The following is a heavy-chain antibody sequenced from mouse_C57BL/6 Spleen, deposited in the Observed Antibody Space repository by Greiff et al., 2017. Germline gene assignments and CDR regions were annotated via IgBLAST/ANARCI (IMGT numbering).Heavy chain of an antibody. V-gene: IGHV5-9-1*02. J-gene: IGHJ2*01. D-gene: IGHD2-5*01. CDR1: GFTFSSYA. CDR2: ISSGGDYI. Sequence: EVQRVESGEGLVKPGGSLKLSCAASGFTFSSYAMSWVRQTPEKRLEWVAYISSGGDYIYYADTVKGRFTISRDKARNTLYLQMSSLKSEDTAMYYCTRAYYSNYLDDWGQGTTLTVSS. CDR3: TRAYYSNYLDD.